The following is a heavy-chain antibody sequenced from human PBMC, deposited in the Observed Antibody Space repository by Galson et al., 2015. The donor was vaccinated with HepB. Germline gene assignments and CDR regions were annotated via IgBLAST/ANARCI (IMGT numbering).Heavy chain of an antibody. CDR1: GFTFSSYG. CDR2: IWYDGSNK. CDR3: ARDREYQLLYVFDY. D-gene: IGHD2-2*02. Sequence: SLRLSCAASGFTFSSYGMHWVRQAPGKGLEWVAVIWYDGSNKYCADSVKGRFTISRDNSKNTLYLQMNSLRAEDTAVYYCARDREYQLLYVFDYWGQGTLVTVSS. J-gene: IGHJ4*02. V-gene: IGHV3-33*08.